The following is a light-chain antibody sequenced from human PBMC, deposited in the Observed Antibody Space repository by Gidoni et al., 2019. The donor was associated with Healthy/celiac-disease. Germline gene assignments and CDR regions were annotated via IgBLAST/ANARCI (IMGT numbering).Light chain of an antibody. CDR3: SSYTSSSTLL. Sequence: GQSITISCTGTSSDVGGYNYVSWYQQHPGKAPKLMIYDVSNRPSGVSNRFSGSKSGNTASLTISGRQAEDEADYYCSSYTSSSTLLFGGGTKLTVL. CDR2: DVS. CDR1: SSDVGGYNY. V-gene: IGLV2-14*04. J-gene: IGLJ2*01.